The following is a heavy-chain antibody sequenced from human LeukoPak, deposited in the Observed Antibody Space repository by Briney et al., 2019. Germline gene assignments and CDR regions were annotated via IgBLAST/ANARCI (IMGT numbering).Heavy chain of an antibody. V-gene: IGHV3-74*01. D-gene: IGHD6-19*01. Sequence: GGSLRLSCAVSGSTLSDNYMHWVRQAPGKGLVWVSRINSDGSSTTYADSVKGRFTISRDNAKNTLYLQTNSLRAEDTAMYYCLMYTNGWNWGQGTLVTVSS. J-gene: IGHJ4*02. CDR3: LMYTNGWN. CDR1: GSTLSDNY. CDR2: INSDGSST.